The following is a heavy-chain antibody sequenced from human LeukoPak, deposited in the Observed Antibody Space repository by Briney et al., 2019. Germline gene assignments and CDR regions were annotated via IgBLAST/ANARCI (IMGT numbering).Heavy chain of an antibody. Sequence: ASVKVSCKASGYTFTGYYMHWVRQAPGQGLEWMGWINPNSGGTNYAQKSHGRVTLTRDTSLSTAYMELSTLRSDDTAVYYCARNYYDSSDFYFDYWGQGTLLTVSS. CDR1: GYTFTGYY. D-gene: IGHD3-22*01. CDR2: INPNSGGT. V-gene: IGHV1-2*02. CDR3: ARNYYDSSDFYFDY. J-gene: IGHJ4*02.